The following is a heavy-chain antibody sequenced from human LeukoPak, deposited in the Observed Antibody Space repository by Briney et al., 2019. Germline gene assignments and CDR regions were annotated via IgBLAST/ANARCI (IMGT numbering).Heavy chain of an antibody. CDR1: GFTFGDYA. Sequence: PGGSLRLSCTASGFTFGDYAMSWVRQAPGKGLEWVGFIRSKAYGGTTEYAASVKGRFTISRDDSKSIAYLQMNSLKTEDTAVYYCTREGGSYFGYYYYYYMDVWGKGTTVTISS. V-gene: IGHV3-49*04. CDR3: TREGGSYFGYYYYYYMDV. J-gene: IGHJ6*03. D-gene: IGHD1-26*01. CDR2: IRSKAYGGTT.